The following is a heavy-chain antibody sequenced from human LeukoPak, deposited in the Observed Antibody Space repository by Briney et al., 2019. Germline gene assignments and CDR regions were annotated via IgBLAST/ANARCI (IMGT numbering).Heavy chain of an antibody. CDR2: IYHSGNT. J-gene: IGHJ1*01. Sequence: SETLSLTCSVSGYSISSGYYWGWIRQPPGTGLEWIGSIYHSGNTYYNPSLKSRVTISVDTSKNQFSLNLNSVTAADTAVYYCARADTDYGDSEYFQYWGQGTLVTVSS. CDR1: GYSISSGYY. CDR3: ARADTDYGDSEYFQY. D-gene: IGHD4-17*01. V-gene: IGHV4-38-2*02.